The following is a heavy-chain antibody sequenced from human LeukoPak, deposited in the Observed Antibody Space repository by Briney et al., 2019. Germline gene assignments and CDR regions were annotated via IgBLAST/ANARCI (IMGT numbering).Heavy chain of an antibody. CDR1: GFTVSGKY. J-gene: IGHJ4*02. CDR2: IYSGGST. Sequence: GGSLRLSCAASGFTVSGKYMSWVRQAPGKGLEWVSVIYSGGSTYYADSVKGRFTVSRDNSKNTLYLQMNSLRAEDTAVYYCASGELLYYFDYWGQGTLVTVSS. V-gene: IGHV3-66*01. CDR3: ASGELLYYFDY. D-gene: IGHD3-10*01.